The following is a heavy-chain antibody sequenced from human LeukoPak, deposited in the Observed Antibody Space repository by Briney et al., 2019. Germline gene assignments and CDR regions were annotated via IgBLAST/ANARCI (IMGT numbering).Heavy chain of an antibody. J-gene: IGHJ1*01. V-gene: IGHV3-23*01. CDR2: ISGSGGST. Sequence: GGSLRLSCAASGFTFSSYAMSWVRQAPGKGLEWVSAISGSGGSTYYADSVKGRFTISRDNSKNTLYLQMNSLRAEDTAVYYCAKDQALYSSSWYLEYFQHWDQGTLVTVSS. CDR3: AKDQALYSSSWYLEYFQH. CDR1: GFTFSSYA. D-gene: IGHD6-13*01.